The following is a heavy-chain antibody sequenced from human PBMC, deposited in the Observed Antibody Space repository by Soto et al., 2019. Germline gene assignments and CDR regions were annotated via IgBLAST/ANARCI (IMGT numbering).Heavy chain of an antibody. J-gene: IGHJ6*02. CDR1: GFDFSTYA. CDR2: IGEGGVSR. Sequence: EVRLLESGGGLVQPGGSLRLSCVASGFDFSTYAMSWVRQAPGKGLEWVSVIGEGGVSRVYADAVKGRFTISRDNSKNTLYLQMTSLRVDDTAMYYCARDSVTRVSSDIPGMDVWCQGTTVSVSS. V-gene: IGHV3-23*01. CDR3: ARDSVTRVSSDIPGMDV. D-gene: IGHD3-10*01.